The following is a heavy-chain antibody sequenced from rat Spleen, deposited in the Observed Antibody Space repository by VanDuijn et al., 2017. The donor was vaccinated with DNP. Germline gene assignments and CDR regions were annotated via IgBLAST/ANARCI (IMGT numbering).Heavy chain of an antibody. Sequence: EVQLVESGGGLVQPGRSLKLSCAASGFTFSDYYMAWVRQAPTKGLEWVAYISYDGGSTYYGDSVKGRFTISRDNAKNTQYLQMDSLRCEYTATYYCTTGVYGGYEDWFAYWGQGTLVTVSS. CDR2: ISYDGGST. V-gene: IGHV5-20*01. CDR3: TTGVYGGYEDWFAY. J-gene: IGHJ3*01. CDR1: GFTFSDYY. D-gene: IGHD1-11*01.